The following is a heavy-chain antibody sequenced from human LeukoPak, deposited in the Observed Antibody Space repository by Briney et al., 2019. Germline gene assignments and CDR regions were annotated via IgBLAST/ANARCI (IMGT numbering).Heavy chain of an antibody. D-gene: IGHD3-10*01. CDR2: ISSSSSTI. CDR1: GVTFSSYS. CDR3: AKGQNYYGSGSYYQSFDY. Sequence: GGSLRLSCAASGVTFSSYSMNWVRQAPGKGLEWVSYISSSSSTIYYADSVKGRFTISRDNAKNSLYLQMNSLRAEDTALYYCAKGQNYYGSGSYYQSFDYWGQGTLVTVSS. J-gene: IGHJ4*02. V-gene: IGHV3-48*01.